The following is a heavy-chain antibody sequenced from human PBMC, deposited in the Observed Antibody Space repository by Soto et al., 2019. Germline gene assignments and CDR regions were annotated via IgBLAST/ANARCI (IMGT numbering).Heavy chain of an antibody. CDR1: GFTFSSYG. V-gene: IGHV3-33*01. Sequence: QVQLVESGGGVVQPGRSLRLSCAASGFTFSSYGMHWVRQAPGKGLEWVAVIWYDGSNKYYADSVKGRFTISRDNSENTLYLQKSSLRAEDTAVYYCARDQGRGYSYGFDYWGQGTLVTVSS. CDR2: IWYDGSNK. CDR3: ARDQGRGYSYGFDY. D-gene: IGHD5-18*01. J-gene: IGHJ4*02.